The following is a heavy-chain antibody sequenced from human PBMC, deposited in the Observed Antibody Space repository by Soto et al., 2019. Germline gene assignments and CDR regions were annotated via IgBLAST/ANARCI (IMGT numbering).Heavy chain of an antibody. J-gene: IGHJ6*02. CDR2: IYSSGTT. Sequence: KTSATLSLTCNVSRGSIRSYYWSWVRQPAGKALEWIGRIYSSGTTNYNPSLKSRVTILVDTSKNEFSLKVASVTAADTALYYCAREGASGFGMDVWGQGTTVT. CDR3: AREGASGFGMDV. CDR1: RGSIRSYY. D-gene: IGHD1-26*01. V-gene: IGHV4-4*07.